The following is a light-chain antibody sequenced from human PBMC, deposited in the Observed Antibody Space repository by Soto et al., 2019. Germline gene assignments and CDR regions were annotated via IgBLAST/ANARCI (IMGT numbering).Light chain of an antibody. V-gene: IGLV1-51*01. Sequence: SVLTPPPPVSAAPGQKVTISRSGSSSNIGNNYVSWYQQLPGTAQKLLIYDNNKRPSGIPDRFSGSKSGTSATLGITGLQTGDEADYYCGTWDSSLSAEVFGTGTKVTVL. CDR3: GTWDSSLSAEV. J-gene: IGLJ1*01. CDR1: SSNIGNNY. CDR2: DNN.